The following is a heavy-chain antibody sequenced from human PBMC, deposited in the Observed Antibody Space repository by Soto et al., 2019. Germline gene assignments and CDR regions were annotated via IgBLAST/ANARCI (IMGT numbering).Heavy chain of an antibody. Sequence: GASGKVSWKAAGGTFSSYAISWGRQAPGQGLEWMGGLIPIFGTANYAQKFQGRVTITADESTSTAYMALSSLRSEDTAGYYCASPSTAYPTNAVCAYYYSGIDVWGPWTTVAVS. J-gene: IGHJ6*02. D-gene: IGHD2-8*01. CDR1: GGTFSSYA. CDR3: ASPSTAYPTNAVCAYYYSGIDV. V-gene: IGHV1-69*13. CDR2: LIPIFGTA.